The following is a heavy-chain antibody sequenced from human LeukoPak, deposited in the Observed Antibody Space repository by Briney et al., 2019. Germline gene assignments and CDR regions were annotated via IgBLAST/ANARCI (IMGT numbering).Heavy chain of an antibody. D-gene: IGHD2-21*01. Sequence: SETLSLTCAVYGGSFSGYYWSWIRQPPGKGLEWIGEINHSGSTNYNPSLKSRVTISVDTSKNQFSLKLSSVTAADTAVYYCARGQTQSNVVAFDPWGQGTLVTVSS. CDR1: GGSFSGYY. J-gene: IGHJ5*02. CDR2: INHSGST. CDR3: ARGQTQSNVVAFDP. V-gene: IGHV4-34*01.